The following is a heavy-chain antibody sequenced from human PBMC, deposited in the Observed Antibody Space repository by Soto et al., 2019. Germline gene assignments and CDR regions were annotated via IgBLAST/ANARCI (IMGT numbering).Heavy chain of an antibody. CDR2: ISSSSSTI. CDR3: ARGKFAFGGFDI. D-gene: IGHD2-15*01. Sequence: EVQLVESGGGLVQPGGSLRLSCAASGFTFSSYSMNWVRQAPGKGLEWVSYISSSSSTIYYADSVKGRFTISRENAKNSLYLQMNSLRAEDTAVYYCARGKFAFGGFDIWGQGTMVTVSS. V-gene: IGHV3-48*01. CDR1: GFTFSSYS. J-gene: IGHJ3*02.